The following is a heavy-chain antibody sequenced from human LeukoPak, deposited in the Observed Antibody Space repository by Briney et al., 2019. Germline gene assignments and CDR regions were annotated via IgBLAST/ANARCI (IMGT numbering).Heavy chain of an antibody. Sequence: PSETLSLTCTVSGGSVSSGAYYWSWIRQHPGEGLEWIAYISHSGGTYYNPSLKSRVTISVDSSKNQFSLDLSSVTAADTALYYCARSTRGRFDCWGQGTLVAVSS. CDR1: GGSVSSGAYY. D-gene: IGHD3-16*01. V-gene: IGHV4-31*03. CDR2: ISHSGGT. CDR3: ARSTRGRFDC. J-gene: IGHJ4*02.